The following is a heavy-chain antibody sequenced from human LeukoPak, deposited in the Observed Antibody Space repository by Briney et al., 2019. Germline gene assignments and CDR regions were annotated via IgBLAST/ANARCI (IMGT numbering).Heavy chain of an antibody. CDR3: ARHLREALVPAADDAFDI. CDR2: IYHSGST. CDR1: GYSISSGYY. Sequence: SETLSLTCAVSGYSISSGYYWGWIRQPPGKGLEWIGSIYHSGSTYYNPSLKSRVTISVDTSKHQFSLKLSSVTAADTAVYYCARHLREALVPAADDAFDIWGQGTMVTVSS. D-gene: IGHD2-2*01. J-gene: IGHJ3*02. V-gene: IGHV4-38-2*01.